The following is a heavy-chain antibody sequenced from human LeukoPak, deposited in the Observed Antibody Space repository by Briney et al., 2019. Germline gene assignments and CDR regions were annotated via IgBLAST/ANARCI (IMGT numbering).Heavy chain of an antibody. CDR3: ARGWERGFDY. CDR2: IGTAGGT. Sequence: PGGSLRLSCAASGFTLSSYDMHWVRQTTGEGLEWVSAIGTAGGTYYPGSVKGRFTISRENAKNSLYLQMNNLRVGDTAVYFCARGWERGFDYWGQGTLVTVSS. V-gene: IGHV3-13*01. D-gene: IGHD1-26*01. CDR1: GFTLSSYD. J-gene: IGHJ4*02.